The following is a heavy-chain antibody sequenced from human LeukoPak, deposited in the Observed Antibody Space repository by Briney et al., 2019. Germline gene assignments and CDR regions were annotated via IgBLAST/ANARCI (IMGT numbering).Heavy chain of an antibody. CDR1: GGSISSYY. V-gene: IGHV4-59*01. CDR3: ALAGGLDDAFDI. D-gene: IGHD6-19*01. Sequence: SETLSLTCTVSGGSISSYYRSWIRQPPGKGLGWIGYIYYSGSTNYNPSLKSRVTISVDTSKNQFSLKLSSVTAADTAVYYCALAGGLDDAFDIWGQGTMVTVSS. J-gene: IGHJ3*02. CDR2: IYYSGST.